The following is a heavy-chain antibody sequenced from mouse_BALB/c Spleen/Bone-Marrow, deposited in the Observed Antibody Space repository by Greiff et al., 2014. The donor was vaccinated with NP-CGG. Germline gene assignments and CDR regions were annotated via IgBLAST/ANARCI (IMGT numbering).Heavy chain of an antibody. V-gene: IGHV1-9*01. CDR2: ILPGGGST. D-gene: IGHD1-1*02. J-gene: IGHJ4*01. Sequence: VQLQQSGAEPMKPGASVMISCKATGYTFSDYWIEWVKQRPGHGLEWIGEILPGGGSTIYNENFKGKATFTADTSSNTAYMQLSSLTSEDSAVYYCAKGGHAMDYWGQGTSVTVSS. CDR3: AKGGHAMDY. CDR1: GYTFSDYW.